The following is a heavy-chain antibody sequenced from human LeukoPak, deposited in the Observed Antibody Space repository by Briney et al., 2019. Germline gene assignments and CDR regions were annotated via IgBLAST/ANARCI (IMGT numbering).Heavy chain of an antibody. V-gene: IGHV3-48*03. CDR3: AREVWLQFPEGWVSN. J-gene: IGHJ4*02. CDR2: ISSSGSTI. CDR1: GFTISSYE. Sequence: PGGSLRLSCAASGFTISSYEMNWVRQAPGKGLEWVSYISSSGSTIYYADSVKGRFTISRDNAKNSLYLQMNSLRAEDTAVYYCAREVWLQFPEGWVSNWGQGTLVTVSS. D-gene: IGHD5-24*01.